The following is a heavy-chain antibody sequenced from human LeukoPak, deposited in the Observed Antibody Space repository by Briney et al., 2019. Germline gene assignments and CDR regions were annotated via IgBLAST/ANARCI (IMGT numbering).Heavy chain of an antibody. V-gene: IGHV6-1*01. Sequence: SQTLSLTCAISGDSVSSNSAAWNWIRQSPSRGLEWLGRTYYRSKWYNDYAVSVKSRITINPDTSKNQFSLQLNSVTPEDTAVYYCARDPYEVTMVRGVLNYYYYGMDVWGQGTTVTVSS. D-gene: IGHD3-10*01. J-gene: IGHJ6*02. CDR1: GDSVSSNSAA. CDR3: ARDPYEVTMVRGVLNYYYYGMDV. CDR2: TYYRSKWYN.